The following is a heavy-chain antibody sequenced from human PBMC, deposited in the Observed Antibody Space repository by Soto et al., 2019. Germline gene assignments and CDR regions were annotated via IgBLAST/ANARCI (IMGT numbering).Heavy chain of an antibody. V-gene: IGHV1-46*01. Sequence: QVQLVQSGAEVKKPGASVKVSCKASGYTFTSYYMHWVRQAPGQGLEWMGIINPSGGSTSYAQKFHGRVTMTSDTSTSTVYMELSSLRSEDTAVYYCARGPLGDYDFSVWGQGTLVTVSS. D-gene: IGHD3-3*01. CDR1: GYTFTSYY. CDR3: ARGPLGDYDFSV. J-gene: IGHJ4*02. CDR2: INPSGGST.